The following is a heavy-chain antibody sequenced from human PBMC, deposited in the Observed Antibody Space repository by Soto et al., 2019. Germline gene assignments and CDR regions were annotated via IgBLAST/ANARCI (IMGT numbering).Heavy chain of an antibody. Sequence: QVHLVQSGAELKKPGASVKVSCKASGYTFSSYYIHWVRQAPGQGLEWMGRINPSGDSTSYAQKFQDRVTMTRDTSTSTVYMEMSSLRSEDTAVYYCARGGFVTTVTTFAYYYFGMDVWGQGTTVTVSS. J-gene: IGHJ6*02. D-gene: IGHD4-17*01. CDR2: INPSGDST. CDR3: ARGGFVTTVTTFAYYYFGMDV. V-gene: IGHV1-46*01. CDR1: GYTFSSYY.